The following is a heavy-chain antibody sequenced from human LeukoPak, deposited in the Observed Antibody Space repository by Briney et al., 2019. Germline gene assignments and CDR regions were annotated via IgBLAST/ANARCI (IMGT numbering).Heavy chain of an antibody. D-gene: IGHD2-2*02. CDR2: IYPADSDT. V-gene: IGHV5-51*01. Sequence: GESLKISCKVSGYSFLSYWIGWVRQTPGKGLEWMGIIYPADSDTTYSPSFQGQVTISVDKSISTAYLHWSSLKASDTATYYCARLLTPAAIRPTDAFDIWGHGTTVTVSS. J-gene: IGHJ3*02. CDR1: GYSFLSYW. CDR3: ARLLTPAAIRPTDAFDI.